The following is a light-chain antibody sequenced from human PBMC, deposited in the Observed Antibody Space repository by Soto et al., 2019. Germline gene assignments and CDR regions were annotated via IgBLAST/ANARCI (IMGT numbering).Light chain of an antibody. CDR3: SSYTASAPFYV. V-gene: IGLV2-14*03. CDR2: DVH. J-gene: IGLJ1*01. CDR1: RTDVDGHDY. Sequence: QSALTQPASVSGSPGQSITISCTGARTDVDGHDYVSWYQQHPGQAPKLMIFDVHNRPSGVSSRSSGSKSGDTASLTISGLQAEDDGDYYCSSYTASAPFYVFGTGTKVTVL.